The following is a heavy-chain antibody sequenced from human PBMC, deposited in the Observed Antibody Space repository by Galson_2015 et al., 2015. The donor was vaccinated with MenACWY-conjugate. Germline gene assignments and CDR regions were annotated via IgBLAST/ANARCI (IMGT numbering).Heavy chain of an antibody. Sequence: CAISGDSVSSDSAAWNWIRQSPARGLEWLVRTYYSSKLYNDYATSVKSRITIKSDTTQNEFSLHLKSVTPDDTAVYYCAREGSRIWYEIDCWGQGTLVTVSS. J-gene: IGHJ4*02. CDR1: GDSVSSDSAA. CDR2: TYYSSKLYN. CDR3: AREGSRIWYEIDC. V-gene: IGHV6-1*01. D-gene: IGHD6-13*01.